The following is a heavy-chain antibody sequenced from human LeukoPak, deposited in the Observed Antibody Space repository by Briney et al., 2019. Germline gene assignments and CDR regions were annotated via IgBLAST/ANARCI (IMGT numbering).Heavy chain of an antibody. CDR1: GGSISSYY. CDR3: ARGRLWFGELYDAFDI. CDR2: MFYNRST. Sequence: SETLSLTCTVSGGSISSYYWSWIRQPPGKGLEWIGYMFYNRSTNYNPSLKSRVAISVDTSKNQFSLKLSSVTAADTAVYYCARGRLWFGELYDAFDIWGQGTMVTVSS. V-gene: IGHV4-59*01. J-gene: IGHJ3*02. D-gene: IGHD3-10*01.